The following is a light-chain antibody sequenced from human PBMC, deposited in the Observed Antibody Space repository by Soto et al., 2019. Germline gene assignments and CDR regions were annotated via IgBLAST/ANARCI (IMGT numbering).Light chain of an antibody. V-gene: IGLV2-8*01. CDR3: SSYAGNNVV. CDR2: EVS. CDR1: SSDVGGYNY. Sequence: QSALTQPPSASGSPGQSVTISCTGTSSDVGGYNYVSWYQQHPGKAPKLMIYEVSKRPSGVPDRFSGSKSGNTASLTVSGLQAEDEADYYCSSYAGNNVVFGGGPKLTVL. J-gene: IGLJ2*01.